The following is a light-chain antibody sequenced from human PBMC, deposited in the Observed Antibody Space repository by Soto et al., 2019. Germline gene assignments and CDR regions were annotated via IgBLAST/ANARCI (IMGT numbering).Light chain of an antibody. V-gene: IGKV1-6*01. J-gene: IGKJ2*01. CDR3: LQDGSYPYT. CDR1: QDIRSD. Sequence: AIQMTQSPSSLSASVGDRVTITCRASQDIRSDLGWYQQRPGKAPKLLIYAASSLQSGVPSRFSGSGSGTDFTLTISSLQPVDFSTYYYLQDGSYPYTFGQGTRLEIK. CDR2: AAS.